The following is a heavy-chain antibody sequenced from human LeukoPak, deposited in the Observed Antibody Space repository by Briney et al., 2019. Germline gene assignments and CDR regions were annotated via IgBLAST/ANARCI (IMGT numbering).Heavy chain of an antibody. D-gene: IGHD4-17*01. J-gene: IGHJ6*03. V-gene: IGHV3-30*02. CDR3: ARDATTELGTVYMDV. Sequence: PGGSLRLSCAASGFTFSNYGMHWVRQAPGKGLEWVAFIRFDGTSKYYADSVKGRFTISRDNAKNSLYLQMNSLRVEDTAVYYCARDATTELGTVYMDVWGKGTTVTISS. CDR1: GFTFSNYG. CDR2: IRFDGTSK.